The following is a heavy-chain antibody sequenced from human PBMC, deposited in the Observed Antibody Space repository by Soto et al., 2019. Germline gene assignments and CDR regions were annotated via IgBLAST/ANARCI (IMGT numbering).Heavy chain of an antibody. Sequence: SETLSLTCAVSGGSISSGGYSWSWIRQPPGKGLEWIGYIYHSGSTYYNPSLKSRVTISVDRSKNQFSLKLSSVTAADTAVYYCVKDILEWLFGSGDYYYYGMAVWGQGTTVTVSS. V-gene: IGHV4-30-2*01. CDR2: IYHSGST. CDR1: GGSISSGGYS. D-gene: IGHD3-3*01. CDR3: VKDILEWLFGSGDYYYYGMAV. J-gene: IGHJ6*02.